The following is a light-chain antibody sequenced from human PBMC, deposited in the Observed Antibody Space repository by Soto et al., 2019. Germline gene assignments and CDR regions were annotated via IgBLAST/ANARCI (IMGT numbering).Light chain of an antibody. J-gene: IGLJ2*01. CDR1: SSDGGGYNY. CDR3: SAYTSSSTLVV. CDR2: DFT. Sequence: QSALTQPASVSGSPGQSITISCTGTSSDGGGYNYVSWYQQHPGNAPKLMIYDFTNRPLGVSNRFSGSKSGNTASLTSSGPQAGDEADYYCSAYTSSSTLVVFGGGTKLTVL. V-gene: IGLV2-14*01.